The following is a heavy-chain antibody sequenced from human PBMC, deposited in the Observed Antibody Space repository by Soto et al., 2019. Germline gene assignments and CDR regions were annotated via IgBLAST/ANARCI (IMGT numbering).Heavy chain of an antibody. D-gene: IGHD5-12*01. J-gene: IGHJ3*02. CDR3: ARVRLRLSAFDI. V-gene: IGHV4-30-4*01. CDR2: IYYSGST. Sequence: PSETLSLTCTVSGGSISSGDYYWSWIRQPPGKGLEWIGYIYYSGSTYYNPSLKSRVTISVDTSKNQFSLKLSSVTAADTAVYYCARVRLRLSAFDIWGQGTMVTVSS. CDR1: GGSISSGDYY.